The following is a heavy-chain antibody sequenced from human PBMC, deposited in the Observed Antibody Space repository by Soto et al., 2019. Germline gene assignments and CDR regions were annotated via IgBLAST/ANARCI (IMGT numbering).Heavy chain of an antibody. D-gene: IGHD4-4*01. J-gene: IGHJ6*02. CDR1: GYTFTSYG. Sequence: GASVKVSCKAAGYTFTSYGISWVRQAPGQGLEWMGWISAYNGNTNYAQKLQGRVTMTTDTSTSTAYRELRSLRSDDTAVYYCARVGTVTFRDYYYYGMDVWGQGTTVTVSS. CDR3: ARVGTVTFRDYYYYGMDV. V-gene: IGHV1-18*01. CDR2: ISAYNGNT.